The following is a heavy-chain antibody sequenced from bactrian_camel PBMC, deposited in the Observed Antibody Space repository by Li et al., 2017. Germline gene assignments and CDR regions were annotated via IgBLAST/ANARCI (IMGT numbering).Heavy chain of an antibody. CDR1: GSTRFRNV. CDR3: AAVTGGRYGDNWYVVRPESFGY. D-gene: IGHD6*01. J-gene: IGHJ6*01. V-gene: IGHV3S54*01. Sequence: HVQLVESGGGSVQAGGSLRLSCAASGSTRFRNVMGWFRQAPGKEREGVAVIHTDRGSTVYADSVKGRSTISQDNVRNTVALQMDSLEPEDTAMYYCAAVTGGRYGDNWYVVRPESFGYWGQGTQVTVS. CDR2: IHTDRGST.